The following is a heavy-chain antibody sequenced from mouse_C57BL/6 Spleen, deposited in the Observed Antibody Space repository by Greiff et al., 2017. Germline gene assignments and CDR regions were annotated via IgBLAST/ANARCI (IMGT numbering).Heavy chain of an antibody. J-gene: IGHJ2*01. D-gene: IGHD4-1*01. V-gene: IGHV1-61*01. CDR2: IYPSDSET. CDR1: GYTFTSYW. CDR3: ARRTGHFDY. Sequence: QVQLQQPGAELVRPGSSVKLSCKASGYTFTSYWMDWVKQRPGQGLEWIGNIYPSDSETHYNQKFKDKATLTVDKSSSTAYMQLSSLTSEVSAVXFCARRTGHFDYWGQGTTLTVSS.